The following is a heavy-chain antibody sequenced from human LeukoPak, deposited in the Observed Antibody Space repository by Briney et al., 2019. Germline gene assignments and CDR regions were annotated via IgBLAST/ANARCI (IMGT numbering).Heavy chain of an antibody. CDR2: IYYSGST. CDR3: ARDPPLGIVGGTRSWGY. CDR1: GGSISSSSYY. J-gene: IGHJ4*02. D-gene: IGHD1-26*01. Sequence: ASETLSLTCTVSGGSISSSSYYWGWIRQPPGKGLEWIGSIYYSGSTYYNPSLKSRVTISVDTSKNQFSLKLSSVTAADTAVYYCARDPPLGIVGGTRSWGYWGQGTLVTVSS. V-gene: IGHV4-39*07.